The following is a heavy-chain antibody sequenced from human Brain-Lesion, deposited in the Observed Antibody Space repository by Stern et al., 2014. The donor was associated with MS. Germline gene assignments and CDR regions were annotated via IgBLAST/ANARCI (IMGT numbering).Heavy chain of an antibody. CDR3: TRDCGHVSCSLPYYYYGMDV. CDR2: IKQDGSEE. Sequence: EVHLVESGGGLVQPGGSLRLSCAASGFTFSTYWMRWVRQAPGKGLEWVANIKQDGSEEYYVDSVKGRFTISRDNAKRSLYLQMNSLRAEDTAVYYCTRDCGHVSCSLPYYYYGMDVWGQGTAVTVSS. CDR1: GFTFSTYW. V-gene: IGHV3-7*01. J-gene: IGHJ6*02. D-gene: IGHD2-15*01.